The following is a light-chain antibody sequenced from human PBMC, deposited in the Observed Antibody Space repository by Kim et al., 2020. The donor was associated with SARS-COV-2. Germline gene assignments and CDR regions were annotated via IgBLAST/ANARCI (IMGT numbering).Light chain of an antibody. V-gene: IGLV2-14*03. CDR3: SSYTTSTSVV. Sequence: GQSITIPCTGTSSDVGGYTYVSWYQQPPGKAPKLMIYGVSNRPAGVSNRFSGSKSGNTASLTISGLQAEDEADYYCSSYTTSTSVVFGGGTKLTVL. CDR1: SSDVGGYTY. CDR2: GVS. J-gene: IGLJ2*01.